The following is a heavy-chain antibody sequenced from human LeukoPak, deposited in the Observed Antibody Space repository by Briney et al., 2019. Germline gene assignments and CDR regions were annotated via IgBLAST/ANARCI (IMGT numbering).Heavy chain of an antibody. Sequence: PSEKLSLTSTVTAGSISSSSNYWGCIRQPHGKGLEWIGSIYYSVSTYYNPSLKSRVTISVDTSKNQFSLKLSSVTAADTAVYYCARGLSGSYFKSDYWGQGALVTVSS. J-gene: IGHJ4*02. CDR3: ARGLSGSYFKSDY. V-gene: IGHV4-39*07. CDR2: IYYSVST. D-gene: IGHD3-10*01. CDR1: AGSISSSSNY.